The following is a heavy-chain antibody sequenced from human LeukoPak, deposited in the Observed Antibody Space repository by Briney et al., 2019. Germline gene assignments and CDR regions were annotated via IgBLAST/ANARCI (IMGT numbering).Heavy chain of an antibody. J-gene: IGHJ3*02. CDR3: ARIVVVVTATDAFDI. V-gene: IGHV3-21*01. Sequence: GGSLRLSCAASGFTFSSYSMNWVHQAPGKGLEWVSSISSSSSYIYYADSVKGRFTISRDNAKNSLYLQMNSLRAGDTAVYYCARIVVVVTATDAFDIWGQGTMVTVSS. CDR1: GFTFSSYS. CDR2: ISSSSSYI. D-gene: IGHD2-21*02.